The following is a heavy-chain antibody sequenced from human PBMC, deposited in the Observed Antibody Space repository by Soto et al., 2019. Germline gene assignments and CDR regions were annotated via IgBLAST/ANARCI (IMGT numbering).Heavy chain of an antibody. V-gene: IGHV3-23*01. J-gene: IGHJ4*02. D-gene: IGHD1-26*01. CDR2: ISGSGGST. CDR1: GFTFSSYA. CDR3: AKDRVGDGFNRHFDY. Sequence: EVQLLESGGGLVQPGGSLRLSCAASGFTFSSYAMSWVRQAPGKGLEWVSAISGSGGSTYYADSVKGRSTISRDNSKNTLYLQMNSLRAEDTVVYYCAKDRVGDGFNRHFDYWGQGTLVTVSS.